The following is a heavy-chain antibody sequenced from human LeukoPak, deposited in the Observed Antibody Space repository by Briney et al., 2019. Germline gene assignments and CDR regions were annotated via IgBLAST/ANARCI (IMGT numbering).Heavy chain of an antibody. J-gene: IGHJ4*02. D-gene: IGHD4-23*01. V-gene: IGHV4-39*02. CDR3: AGDYGGDFDY. Sequence: SETLSLTCTVSGGSITSSGHSWGWIRQPPGKGLEWTGTIYYTGRTYYNPSLQSRITISVDTSRNQFSLKLSSVTAADTAVYYCAGDYGGDFDYWGQGTLVTVSS. CDR2: IYYTGRT. CDR1: GGSITSSGHS.